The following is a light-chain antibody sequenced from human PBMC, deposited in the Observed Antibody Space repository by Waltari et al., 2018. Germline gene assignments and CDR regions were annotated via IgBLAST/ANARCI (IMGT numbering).Light chain of an antibody. CDR3: CSYAGSYTWV. V-gene: IGLV2-11*01. CDR2: DVS. Sequence: QSALTPPRSVSGSPGQSVTISCTGPSRARGAFNHIHWYQQHPGKAPKLMIYDVSKRPSGVPDRVSGSKSGNTASLTISGLQAEDEADYYCCSYAGSYTWVFGGGTKLTVL. CDR1: SRARGAFNH. J-gene: IGLJ3*02.